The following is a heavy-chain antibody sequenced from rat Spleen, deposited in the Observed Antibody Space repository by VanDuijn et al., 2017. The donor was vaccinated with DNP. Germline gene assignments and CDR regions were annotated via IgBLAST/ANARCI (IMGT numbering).Heavy chain of an antibody. Sequence: QVQLKESGPGLVQPSQTPSLTCTVYGFSLSSYGVSWVRQPPGKGLEWIAAISSGGSTYYNSVLKSRLSISRDTSKSQVFLKMNSVQTEDMATYYCVKEYYGYYFDYWGQGVMVTVSS. CDR3: VKEYYGYYFDY. CDR1: GFSLSSYG. CDR2: ISSGGST. D-gene: IGHD1-6*01. V-gene: IGHV2S8*01. J-gene: IGHJ2*01.